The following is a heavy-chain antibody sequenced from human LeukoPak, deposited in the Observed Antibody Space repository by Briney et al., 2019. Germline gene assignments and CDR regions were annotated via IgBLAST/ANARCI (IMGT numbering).Heavy chain of an antibody. D-gene: IGHD6-19*01. CDR2: ISFDGSNK. V-gene: IGHV3-30*03. CDR1: GFTFSSYG. Sequence: GGSLRLSCAASGFTFSSYGMHWVRQAPGKGLEWVALISFDGSNKYYADSVKGRFSISRDNSKDTLYLQMNCLRAVDTAVYYCARLGIAVAGYYFGYWGQGTLVTVSS. CDR3: ARLGIAVAGYYFGY. J-gene: IGHJ4*02.